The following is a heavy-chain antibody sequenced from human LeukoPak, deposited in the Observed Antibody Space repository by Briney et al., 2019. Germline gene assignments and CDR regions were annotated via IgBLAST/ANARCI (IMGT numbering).Heavy chain of an antibody. Sequence: GGSLRLSCAASGFTFSNYWMHWVRQAPGKGLVWVSRISSDESSTTYADSVKGRFTISRDNAKNTLYLKMNTLRAEDTAIYFCARGGFTGPRCPYFDYWGQGTLVTVSS. J-gene: IGHJ4*02. CDR2: ISSDESST. D-gene: IGHD2-15*01. V-gene: IGHV3-74*01. CDR3: ARGGFTGPRCPYFDY. CDR1: GFTFSNYW.